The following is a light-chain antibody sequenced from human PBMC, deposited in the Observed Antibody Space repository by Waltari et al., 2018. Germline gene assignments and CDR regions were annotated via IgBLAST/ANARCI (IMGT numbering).Light chain of an antibody. CDR1: QNVGIY. CDR2: DAS. CDR3: QQRRSWPPLT. Sequence: VLTQSPAPLSLFPGQRAPLPCRASQNVGIYLAWYQQKPGQAPRLLIYDASNRATGVPARFSGSGSGTDFTLTISSLEPEDFAVYYCQQRRSWPPLTFGGGTRVEI. V-gene: IGKV3-11*01. J-gene: IGKJ4*01.